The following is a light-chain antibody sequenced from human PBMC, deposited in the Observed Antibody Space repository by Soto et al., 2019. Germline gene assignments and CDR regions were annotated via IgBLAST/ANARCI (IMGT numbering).Light chain of an antibody. CDR2: GAS. CDR3: QQRSKWPIT. J-gene: IGKJ5*01. V-gene: IGKV3-15*01. CDR1: QSINSN. Sequence: RQSPGTLSLPPGGRATLSCRASQSINSNLAWYQQQPGQAPRLLIYGASTRATAVPDRFSGSGSGTDFTLTITSLQSEDFAVYYCQQRSKWPITFGQGTRLEI.